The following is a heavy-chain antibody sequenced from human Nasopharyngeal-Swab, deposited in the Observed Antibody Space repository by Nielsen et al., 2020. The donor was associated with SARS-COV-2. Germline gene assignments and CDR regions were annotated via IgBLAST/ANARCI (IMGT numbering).Heavy chain of an antibody. D-gene: IGHD4-17*01. V-gene: IGHV4-61*02. Sequence: SETLSLTCTVSGGSISSGSYYWSWTRQPAGKGLEWIGRIYTSGSTNYNPSLKSRVTISVDTSKNQFSLKLSSVTAADTAVYYCARGLRGVTTYYYYYMDVWGKGTTVTVSS. J-gene: IGHJ6*03. CDR2: IYTSGST. CDR1: GGSISSGSYY. CDR3: ARGLRGVTTYYYYYMDV.